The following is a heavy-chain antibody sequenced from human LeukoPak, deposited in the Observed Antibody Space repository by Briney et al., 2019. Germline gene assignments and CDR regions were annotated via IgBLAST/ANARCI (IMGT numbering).Heavy chain of an antibody. D-gene: IGHD3-10*01. CDR3: ATQRSSHYGSGELDY. J-gene: IGHJ4*02. CDR1: GYSFTSYW. CDR2: IYPGDSDT. Sequence: GESLKISCKGSGYSFTSYWIGWVRQMPGKGLEWMGIIYPGDSDTRYSPSFQGQVTISADKSTSTAYLQWSSLKASDTAMYYCATQRSSHYGSGELDYWGQGTLVTVSS. V-gene: IGHV5-51*01.